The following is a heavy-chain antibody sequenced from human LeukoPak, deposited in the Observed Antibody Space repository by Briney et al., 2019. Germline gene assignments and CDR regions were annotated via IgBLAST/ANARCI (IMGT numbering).Heavy chain of an antibody. CDR1: GFTFSSYA. V-gene: IGHV3-30-3*01. CDR2: ISYDGSNK. Sequence: QPGGSLRLSCAASGFTFSSYAMHWVRQAPGKGLEGVAVISYDGSNKYYADSVKGRFTISRDNSKNTLYLQKNSLRDEDTAVYYCAREGLELDPYYFDYWGQGTLVTVSS. J-gene: IGHJ4*02. D-gene: IGHD1-7*01. CDR3: AREGLELDPYYFDY.